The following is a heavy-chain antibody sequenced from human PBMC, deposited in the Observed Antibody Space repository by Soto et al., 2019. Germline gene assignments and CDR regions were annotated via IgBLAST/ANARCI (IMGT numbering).Heavy chain of an antibody. Sequence: EVQLVESGGGLVKPGGSLRLACEASGFTFTNAWMSWVRQAPGKGLEWVGRIKSKTDGGTADYAAPVKGRFTISRDDSKNTLYLQMNSLKTEDTAVYYCFTDRTHSPVDHWGQGTLVTVSS. V-gene: IGHV3-15*01. D-gene: IGHD5-18*01. CDR2: IKSKTDGGTA. CDR3: FTDRTHSPVDH. J-gene: IGHJ4*02. CDR1: GFTFTNAW.